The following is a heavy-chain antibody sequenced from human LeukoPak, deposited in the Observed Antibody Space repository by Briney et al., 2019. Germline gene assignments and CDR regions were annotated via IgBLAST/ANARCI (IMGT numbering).Heavy chain of an antibody. CDR2: ISAYNGST. CDR1: GYTFTSYG. J-gene: IGHJ4*02. Sequence: ASVKVSCKASGYTFTSYGISWVRQAPGQGLEWMGWISAYNGSTNYAQKLQGRVTMTTDTSTSTAYMELRSLRSDDTAVYYCARDRVLWFGELSIPFDYWGQGTLVTVSS. V-gene: IGHV1-18*01. CDR3: ARDRVLWFGELSIPFDY. D-gene: IGHD3-10*01.